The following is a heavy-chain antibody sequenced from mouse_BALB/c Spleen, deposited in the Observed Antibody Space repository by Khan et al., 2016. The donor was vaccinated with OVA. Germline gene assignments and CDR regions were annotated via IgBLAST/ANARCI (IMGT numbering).Heavy chain of an antibody. CDR1: GFSLISYG. CDR3: ARFYDSYYAMDY. V-gene: IGHV2-9*02. CDR2: IWAGGST. D-gene: IGHD2-3*01. J-gene: IGHJ4*01. Sequence: QVQLKESGPGLVAPAQTLSITCTVSGFSLISYGVNWVRQPPGKGLEWLGVIWAGGSTNYNSALMSRLSISKDNSKSKVFLKMNSLQTDDTAMYYCARFYDSYYAMDYWGQGTSVTVSS.